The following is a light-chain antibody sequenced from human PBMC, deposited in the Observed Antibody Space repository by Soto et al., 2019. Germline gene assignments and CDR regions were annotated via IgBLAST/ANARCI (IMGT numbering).Light chain of an antibody. CDR1: SSDIGGYNY. CDR3: SYYAGGNKLL. CDR2: EVN. V-gene: IGLV2-8*01. Sequence: QSALTQPPSASGSLGQSVTISCSGGSSDIGGYNYVAWYQQHPGKAPKLIIYEVNKRPSGVPDRFSGSKSGNTASLTVSGIQAEDEADYSCSYYAGGNKLLFGGGTKVTVL. J-gene: IGLJ2*01.